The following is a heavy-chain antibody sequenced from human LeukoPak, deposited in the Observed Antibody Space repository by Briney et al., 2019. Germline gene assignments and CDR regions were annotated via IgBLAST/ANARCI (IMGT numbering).Heavy chain of an antibody. CDR2: ISYDGSNK. D-gene: IGHD5-18*01. Sequence: GRSLRLSCAASGFTFSNYAIHWARQAPGKGLEWAAVISYDGSNKYYAGSVKGRFTISRDNSKNALYLQMNSLRAEDTAVYYCARARVDIAMFTWLNWYFDLWGRGTLVTVSS. CDR3: ARARVDIAMFTWLNWYFDL. V-gene: IGHV3-30-3*01. CDR1: GFTFSNYA. J-gene: IGHJ2*01.